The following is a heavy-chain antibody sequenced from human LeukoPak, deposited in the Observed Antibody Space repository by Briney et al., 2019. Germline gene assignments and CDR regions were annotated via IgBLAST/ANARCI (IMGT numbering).Heavy chain of an antibody. CDR3: AKDRAMPYFDY. CDR2: ISGSGGST. CDR1: GFTFSSYA. Sequence: GGSLRLSCVASGFTFSSYAMSWVRQAPGKGLEWVSAISGSGGSTYYADPVKGRFTISRDNSKNTLYLQMNSLRAEDTAVYYCAKDRAMPYFDYWGQGTLVTVSS. V-gene: IGHV3-23*01. J-gene: IGHJ4*02. D-gene: IGHD2-2*01.